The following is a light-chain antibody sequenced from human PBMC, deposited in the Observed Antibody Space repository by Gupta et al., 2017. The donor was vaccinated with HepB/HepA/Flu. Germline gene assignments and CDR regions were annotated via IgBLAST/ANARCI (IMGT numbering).Light chain of an antibody. Sequence: QDPAVSVALGQTVRIPRQGDSLRNCYASWYQQKPGRAPLLVIYGKNNRPSGIPDRFSGSTSLDTASLTITGAQAEDEADYYCNSRDSSGDHLVLFGGGTKVTVL. CDR2: GKN. CDR1: SLRNCY. V-gene: IGLV3-19*01. J-gene: IGLJ2*01. CDR3: NSRDSSGDHLVL.